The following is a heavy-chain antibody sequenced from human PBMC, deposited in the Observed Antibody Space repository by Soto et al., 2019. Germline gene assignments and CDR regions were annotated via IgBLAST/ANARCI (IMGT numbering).Heavy chain of an antibody. J-gene: IGHJ4*02. D-gene: IGHD6-6*01. CDR2: INPSGGST. CDR3: ARAGSSSPHDY. CDR1: GYTFTSYY. V-gene: IGHV1-46*01. Sequence: QVQLVQSGAEVKKPGASVKFSCKASGYTFTSYYMHWVRQAPGQGLEWMGIINPSGGSTSYAQKFQGRVTMPRDTSTSTVYMELSSLRSEDTAVYYCARAGSSSPHDYWGQGTLVTVSS.